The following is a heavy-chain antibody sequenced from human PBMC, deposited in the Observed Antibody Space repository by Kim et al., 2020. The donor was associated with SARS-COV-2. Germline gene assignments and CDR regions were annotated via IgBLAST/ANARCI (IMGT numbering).Heavy chain of an antibody. Sequence: GGSLRLSCAASGFTFSSYWMHWVRQAPGKGLVWVSRINSDGSSTSSADSVKGRYTISRDNAKNTPYLQMNSLRAEDTAVYYCAGDTRGYSSSSNWFDPWGQGTLVTVSS. CDR1: GFTFSSYW. CDR3: AGDTRGYSSSSNWFDP. J-gene: IGHJ5*02. CDR2: INSDGSST. V-gene: IGHV3-74*01. D-gene: IGHD6-13*01.